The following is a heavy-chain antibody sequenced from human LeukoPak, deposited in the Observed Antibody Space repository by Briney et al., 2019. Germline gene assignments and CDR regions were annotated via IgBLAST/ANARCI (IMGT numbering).Heavy chain of an antibody. D-gene: IGHD5-12*01. V-gene: IGHV5-10-1*01. CDR2: IDPSDSYT. CDR3: ARAPDSDSGYDYFDY. J-gene: IGHJ4*02. Sequence: PGESQKISCKGSGYTFTNHWISWVRQMPGKGLEWMGKIDPSDSYTNYSPSFQGHVTISADKSISTAYLQWSSLKASDTAMYYCARAPDSDSGYDYFDYWGQGTLVTVSS. CDR1: GYTFTNHW.